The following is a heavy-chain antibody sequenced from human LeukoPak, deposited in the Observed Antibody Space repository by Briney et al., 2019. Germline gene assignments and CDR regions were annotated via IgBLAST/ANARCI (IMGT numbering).Heavy chain of an antibody. CDR3: AREVEWELPDY. CDR2: ITADGTNK. CDR1: GFAFSSYE. D-gene: IGHD1-26*01. V-gene: IGHV3-48*03. Sequence: PGGSLRLSCAASGFAFSSYEMNWVRRAPGKGLEWVSYITADGTNKYDADSVKGRFTISRDNAKNSLYLQMNSLRVDDTAIYYCAREVEWELPDYWGQGTLVTVSS. J-gene: IGHJ4*02.